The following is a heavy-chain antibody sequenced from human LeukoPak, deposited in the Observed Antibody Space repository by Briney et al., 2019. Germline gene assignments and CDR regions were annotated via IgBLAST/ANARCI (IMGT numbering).Heavy chain of an antibody. CDR1: GYSISSGYY. D-gene: IGHD3-16*01. V-gene: IGHV4-38-2*01. CDR2: IYHSGST. J-gene: IGHJ4*02. Sequence: SETLSLTCAVSGYSISSGYYWGWIRQPPGKGLEWIGSIYHSGSTYYNPSLKSRVTISVDTSKNQFSLKLSSVTAADTAVYYCARVGYLGPSYGDCWGQGTLVTVSS. CDR3: ARVGYLGPSYGDC.